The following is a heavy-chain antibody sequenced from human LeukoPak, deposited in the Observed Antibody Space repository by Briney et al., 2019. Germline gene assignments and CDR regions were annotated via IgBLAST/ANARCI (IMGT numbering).Heavy chain of an antibody. CDR2: ISAYNGNT. Sequence: ASVKVSCKASGYSFTTYNMHWVRQAPGRGLEWMGWISAYNGNTNYAQRVQGRVTMTTDTSTSTAYMELRSLRSDDTAVYYCARDVDTSMAYYFDCWGQGTLVTVSS. D-gene: IGHD5-18*01. CDR1: GYSFTTYN. J-gene: IGHJ4*02. CDR3: ARDVDTSMAYYFDC. V-gene: IGHV1-18*04.